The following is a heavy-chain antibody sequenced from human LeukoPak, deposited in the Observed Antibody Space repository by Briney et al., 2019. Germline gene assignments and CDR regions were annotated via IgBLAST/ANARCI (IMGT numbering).Heavy chain of an antibody. CDR3: ARVGLRWELLNYFDY. CDR2: INPNSGGT. Sequence: ASVKVSCKASGYTLTGYYMHWVRQAPGQGLEWMGWINPNSGGTNYAQKFQGRVTMTRDTSISTAYMELSRLRSDDTAVYYCARVGLRWELLNYFDYWGQGTLVTVSS. V-gene: IGHV1-2*02. CDR1: GYTLTGYY. J-gene: IGHJ4*02. D-gene: IGHD1-26*01.